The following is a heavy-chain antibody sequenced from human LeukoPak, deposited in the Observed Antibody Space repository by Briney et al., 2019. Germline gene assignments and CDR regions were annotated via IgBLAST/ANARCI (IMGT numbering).Heavy chain of an antibody. D-gene: IGHD6-6*01. V-gene: IGHV4-59*01. J-gene: IGHJ4*02. CDR1: GGSISSYY. Sequence: SETLSLTSTVSGGSISSYYWSWTRQPPGKGLEWIGYIYYSGSTNYNPSLKSRVTISVDTSKNQFSLKLSSVTAADTAVYYCARNQYSSSEYFDYWGQGTLVTVSS. CDR2: IYYSGST. CDR3: ARNQYSSSEYFDY.